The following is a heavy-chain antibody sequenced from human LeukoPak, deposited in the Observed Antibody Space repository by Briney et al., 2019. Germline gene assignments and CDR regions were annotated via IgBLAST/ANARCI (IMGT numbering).Heavy chain of an antibody. D-gene: IGHD6-19*01. Sequence: GASVKVSCKASGGTFSSYAISWVRQAPGQGLEWMGGIIPIFGTANYAQKFQGRVTITADESTSTAYMELSSLRSEDTAVYYCARGGQSSGWTNFDYWGQGTLVTVSS. CDR1: GGTFSSYA. V-gene: IGHV1-69*13. J-gene: IGHJ4*02. CDR3: ARGGQSSGWTNFDY. CDR2: IIPIFGTA.